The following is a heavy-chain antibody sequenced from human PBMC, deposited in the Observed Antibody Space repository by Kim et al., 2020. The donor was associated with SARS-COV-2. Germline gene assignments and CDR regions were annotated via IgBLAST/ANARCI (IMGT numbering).Heavy chain of an antibody. CDR1: GDSVSSNSTA. Sequence: SQTLSLTCAISGDSVSSNSTAWTWIRQSPSRGLEWLGRTYYRSKWYNDYATSVKSRITINPDTSRNQFSLQLNSVTPEDTAVYYCARDDGKTGTAFTGRSGMDVWGQGTTVIVSS. J-gene: IGHJ6*02. CDR2: TYYRSKWYN. CDR3: ARDDGKTGTAFTGRSGMDV. D-gene: IGHD1-7*01. V-gene: IGHV6-1*01.